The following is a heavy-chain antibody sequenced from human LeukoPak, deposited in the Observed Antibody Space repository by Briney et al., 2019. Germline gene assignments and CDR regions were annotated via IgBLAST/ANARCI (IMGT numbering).Heavy chain of an antibody. V-gene: IGHV3-74*01. D-gene: IGHD2-8*02. J-gene: IGHJ4*02. CDR3: ASYLYWWSDLGY. Sequence: GGSLRLSCAASGFAFSNYWLHWVRQAPGKGLEWVARINTHGSSTNYADSVKGRFTISRDNAKNTLYLQMTSLSAEDTAVYYCASYLYWWSDLGYWGQGTLVTVSS. CDR2: INTHGSST. CDR1: GFAFSNYW.